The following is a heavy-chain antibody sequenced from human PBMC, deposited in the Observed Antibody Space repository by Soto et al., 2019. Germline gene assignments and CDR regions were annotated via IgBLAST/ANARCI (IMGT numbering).Heavy chain of an antibody. V-gene: IGHV1-69*13. D-gene: IGHD2-2*01. CDR2: IIPIFGTA. CDR1: GGTFSSYA. CDR3: ARGGAVVVPGSVDRHNWFDP. J-gene: IGHJ5*02. Sequence: GASVKVSCKASGGTFSSYAISWVRQAPGQGLEWMGGIIPIFGTANYAQKFQGRVTITADESTSTVYMEMRSLRSDDTAVYYCARGGAVVVPGSVDRHNWFDPWGQGTLVTVSS.